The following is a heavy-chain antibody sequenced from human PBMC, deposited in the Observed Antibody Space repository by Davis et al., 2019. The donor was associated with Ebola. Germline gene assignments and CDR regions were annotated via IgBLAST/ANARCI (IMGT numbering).Heavy chain of an antibody. D-gene: IGHD7-27*01. J-gene: IGHJ4*02. Sequence: GESLKISCAASGFTFSNYGMHWVRQAPGKGLEWVAVISYDGSNKYYADSVKGRFTISRDNSKNTLYLQMNSLRPEDTAAYYCALLGTPFDYWGQGTLVTVSS. CDR2: ISYDGSNK. CDR3: ALLGTPFDY. V-gene: IGHV3-30*03. CDR1: GFTFSNYG.